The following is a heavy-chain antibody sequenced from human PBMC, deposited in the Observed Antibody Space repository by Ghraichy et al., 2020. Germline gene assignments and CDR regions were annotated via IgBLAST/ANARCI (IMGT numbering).Heavy chain of an antibody. CDR3: AREHYYDSSGYSRYFDY. CDR2: ISAYNGNT. D-gene: IGHD3-22*01. V-gene: IGHV1-18*04. Sequence: ASVKVSCKASGYTFTSYGISWVRQAPGQGLEWMGWISAYNGNTNYAQKFQGRVTMTTDTSTSTAYMELSSLRSEDTAVYYCAREHYYDSSGYSRYFDYWGQGSLVTVSS. J-gene: IGHJ4*02. CDR1: GYTFTSYG.